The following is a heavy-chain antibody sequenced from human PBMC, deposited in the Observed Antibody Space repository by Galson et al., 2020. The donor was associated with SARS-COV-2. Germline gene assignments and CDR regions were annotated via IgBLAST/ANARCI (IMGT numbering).Heavy chain of an antibody. V-gene: IGHV3-21*01. D-gene: IGHD3-10*02. Sequence: GESLKISCAASGFTFSSYSMNWVRQAPGKGLEWVSSISSSSSYIYYADSVKGRFTITRDNAKNSLYLQMNSLRAEDTAVYYCARERGALFGEPQSYFDHWGQGTLVTVSS. CDR2: ISSSSSYI. CDR1: GFTFSSYS. J-gene: IGHJ4*02. CDR3: ARERGALFGEPQSYFDH.